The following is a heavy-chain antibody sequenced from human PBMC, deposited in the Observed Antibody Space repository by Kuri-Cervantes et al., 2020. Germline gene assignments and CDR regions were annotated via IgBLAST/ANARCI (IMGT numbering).Heavy chain of an antibody. CDR2: IYYSGST. J-gene: IGHJ4*02. Sequence: GSLRLSCTVSGGSISSSSYYWGWIRQPPGKGLEWIGSIYYSGSTYYNPSLKSRVTISVDTSKNQFSLKLSSVTAADTAVYYCARIKPPSNNDYWGQGTLVTVSS. V-gene: IGHV4-39*07. CDR3: ARIKPPSNNDY. CDR1: GGSISSSSYY. D-gene: IGHD1-14*01.